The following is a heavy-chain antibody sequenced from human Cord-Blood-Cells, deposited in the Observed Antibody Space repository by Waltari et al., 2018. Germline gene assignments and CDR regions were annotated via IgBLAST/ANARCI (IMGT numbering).Heavy chain of an antibody. V-gene: IGHV4-38-2*01. Sequence: QVQLQESGPGLVKPSETLSLTCAVSGYSISSGYYWGWIRQPPGTGLEWIGSIYHSGSTYYNPSLKSRVTISVDTSKNQFSLKLSSVTAADTAVYYCASRYCSSTSCYGDNWFDPWGQGTLVTVSS. D-gene: IGHD2-2*01. CDR1: GYSISSGYY. CDR2: IYHSGST. J-gene: IGHJ5*02. CDR3: ASRYCSSTSCYGDNWFDP.